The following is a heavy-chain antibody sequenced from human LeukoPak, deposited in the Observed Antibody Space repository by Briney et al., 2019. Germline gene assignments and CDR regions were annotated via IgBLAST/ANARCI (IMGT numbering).Heavy chain of an antibody. J-gene: IGHJ6*03. CDR1: GGSISSYY. CDR2: INHSGST. V-gene: IGHV4-34*01. D-gene: IGHD3-16*01. Sequence: PSETLSLTCTVSGGSISSYYWSWIRQPPGKGLEWIGEINHSGSTNYNPSLKSRATISKDTSKNQFSLQLTSVTAADTAVYYCARPTSYYYYYMDVWGKGTTVIFSS. CDR3: ARPTSYYYYYMDV.